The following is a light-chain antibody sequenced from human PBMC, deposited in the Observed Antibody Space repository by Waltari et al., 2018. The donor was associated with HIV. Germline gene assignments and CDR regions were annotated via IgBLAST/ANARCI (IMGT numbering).Light chain of an antibody. CDR3: SSYAGSNTDVV. V-gene: IGLV2-8*01. J-gene: IGLJ2*01. CDR2: EVS. CDR1: SSAVGGYNY. Sequence: SALTQPPSASGSPGQSVTISCTGTSSAVGGYNYVSWYQQHPGKAPKLMIYEVSKRPSGVPDRFSGSKSGNTASLTVSGLQAEDEADYYCSSYAGSNTDVVFGGGTKLTVL.